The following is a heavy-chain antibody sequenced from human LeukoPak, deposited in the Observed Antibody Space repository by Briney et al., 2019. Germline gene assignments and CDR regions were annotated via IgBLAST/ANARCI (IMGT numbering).Heavy chain of an antibody. Sequence: GASVKVSCKASGYTFTSYGISWVRQAPGQGLEWMGWISAYNGNTNCAQKLQGRVTMTTDTSTSTAYMELRSLRSDDTAVYYCARMTVLLWFGEFDNWGQGTLVTVSS. J-gene: IGHJ4*02. V-gene: IGHV1-18*04. CDR2: ISAYNGNT. CDR3: ARMTVLLWFGEFDN. CDR1: GYTFTSYG. D-gene: IGHD3-10*01.